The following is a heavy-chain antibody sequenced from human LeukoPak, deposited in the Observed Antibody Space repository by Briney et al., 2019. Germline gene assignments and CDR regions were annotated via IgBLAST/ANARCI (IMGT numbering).Heavy chain of an antibody. CDR2: IHNDGTMG. D-gene: IGHD3-16*01. Sequence: GGSLRLSCAASGFTFSRLGMQRVRQAPGKGLEWVAVIHNDGTMGQYADSVKGRFTISKDNSQDTLYLQMNSLRDDDTAVYYCAKEGDQFRGYLDVWGKGTTVTVSS. V-gene: IGHV3-30*02. CDR1: GFTFSRLG. J-gene: IGHJ6*03. CDR3: AKEGDQFRGYLDV.